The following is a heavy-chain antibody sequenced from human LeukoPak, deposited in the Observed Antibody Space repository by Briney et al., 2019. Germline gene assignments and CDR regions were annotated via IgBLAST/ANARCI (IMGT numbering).Heavy chain of an antibody. J-gene: IGHJ6*02. V-gene: IGHV1-18*01. CDR1: GYTFTSYG. CDR3: ARDEPGDPQSLYYYGMDV. D-gene: IGHD7-27*01. Sequence: ASVKVSCKASGYTFTSYGISWVRQAPGQGLEWMGWISAYNGNTNYAQKLQGRVTMTTDTSTSTAYMELRSLRSDDTAVYYCARDEPGDPQSLYYYGMDVWGQGTTVTVSS. CDR2: ISAYNGNT.